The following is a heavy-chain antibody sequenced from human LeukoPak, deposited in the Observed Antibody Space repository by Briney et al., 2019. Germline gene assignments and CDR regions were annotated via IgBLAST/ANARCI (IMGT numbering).Heavy chain of an antibody. Sequence: SVKVSCKASGGTFSSYAISWVRQAPGQGLEWMGGIIPIFGTANYAQKFQGRVTITTDESTSTAYMELSSLRSEDTAVYYCALSTVVTPPGAFDIWGQGTMVTVSS. CDR3: ALSTVVTPPGAFDI. CDR1: GGTFSSYA. V-gene: IGHV1-69*05. CDR2: IIPIFGTA. J-gene: IGHJ3*02. D-gene: IGHD4-23*01.